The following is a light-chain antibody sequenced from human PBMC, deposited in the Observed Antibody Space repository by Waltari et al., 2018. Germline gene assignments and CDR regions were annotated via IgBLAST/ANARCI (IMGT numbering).Light chain of an antibody. CDR1: QSVSSN. CDR3: QQYNNWPLT. J-gene: IGKJ1*01. V-gene: IGKV3-15*01. Sequence: ETVMTQSPATLSVSPGERATPSCRASQSVSSNLAWYQQKPGKAPRLLIHGASTRATGIPASFSGSGSGTEFTLTISSLQSEDFAVYYCQQYNNWPLTFGQGTKVEIK. CDR2: GAS.